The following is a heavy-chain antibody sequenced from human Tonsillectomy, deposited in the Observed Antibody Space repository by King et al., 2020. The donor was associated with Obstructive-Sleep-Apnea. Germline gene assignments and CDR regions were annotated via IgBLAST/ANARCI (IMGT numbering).Heavy chain of an antibody. J-gene: IGHJ6*02. D-gene: IGHD6-6*01. CDR3: AASHSYAFVL. CDR1: GFNFGQSW. V-gene: IGHV3-7*03. CDR2: INPDGSVE. Sequence: VQLVESGGGLVQPGGSLRLSCAASGFNFGQSWMTWVRQAPGKGLEWMTNINPDGSVEHYADSVRGRFIISRDNARNSVYLQANSLRVEDTAVYYCAASHSYAFVLGGQGITVTVSS.